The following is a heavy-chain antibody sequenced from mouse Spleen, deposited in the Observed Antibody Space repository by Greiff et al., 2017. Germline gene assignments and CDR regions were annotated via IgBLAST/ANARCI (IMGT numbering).Heavy chain of an antibody. Sequence: EVKLVESGGGLVKPGGSLKLSCAASGFTFSDYGMHWVRQAPEKGLEWVAYISSGSSTIYYADTVKGRFTISRDNAKNTLFLQMTSLRSEDTAMYYCAKGSYDYDEGAFFDYWGQGTTLTVSS. CDR3: AKGSYDYDEGAFFDY. CDR2: ISSGSSTI. CDR1: GFTFSDYG. J-gene: IGHJ2*01. D-gene: IGHD2-4*01. V-gene: IGHV5-17*01.